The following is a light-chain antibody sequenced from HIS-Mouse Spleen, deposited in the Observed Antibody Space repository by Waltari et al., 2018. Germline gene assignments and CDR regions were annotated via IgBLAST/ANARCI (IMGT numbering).Light chain of an antibody. J-gene: IGKJ1*01. CDR3: QQYNNWPRT. CDR2: GAY. CDR1: QSVSSN. Sequence: EIVMTQAPATLSVSPGERATLSCRASQSVSSNLAWYQQKPGQAPRLLIYGAYTRATGIPARFRGSGSETEFTLSISSLQSEDFAVYYCQQYNNWPRTFGQGTKVEIK. V-gene: IGKV3-15*01.